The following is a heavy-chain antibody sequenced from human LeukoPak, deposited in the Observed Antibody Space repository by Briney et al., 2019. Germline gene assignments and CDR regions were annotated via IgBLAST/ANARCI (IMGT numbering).Heavy chain of an antibody. J-gene: IGHJ4*02. CDR2: ISYDGSNK. Sequence: PGGSLRLSCAASGFTFSSYAMHWVRQAPGKGLGWVAVISYDGSNKYYADSVKGRFTISRDNSKNTLSLQMNSLRAEDTAVYYCAYGLNFDYWGQGTLVTVSS. CDR1: GFTFSSYA. CDR3: AYGLNFDY. V-gene: IGHV3-30*04. D-gene: IGHD3-10*01.